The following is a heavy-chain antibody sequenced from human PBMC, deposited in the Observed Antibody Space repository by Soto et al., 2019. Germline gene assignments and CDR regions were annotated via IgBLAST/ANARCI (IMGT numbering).Heavy chain of an antibody. Sequence: QVQLVESGGGLVKPGGSLRLSCVTSGFTFSDSYMSWVRQAPGKGLEWVSYISPSGDAVFYADSVKGRFTISRDNAKLLLYLQMNSLRAEDTAVYYCARRQWFAYDSWGQGTLVTVSS. J-gene: IGHJ4*02. CDR2: ISPSGDAV. D-gene: IGHD3-22*01. CDR3: ARRQWFAYDS. CDR1: GFTFSDSY. V-gene: IGHV3-11*01.